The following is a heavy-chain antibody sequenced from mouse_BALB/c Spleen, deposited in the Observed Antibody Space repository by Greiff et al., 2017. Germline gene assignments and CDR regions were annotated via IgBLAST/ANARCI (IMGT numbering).Heavy chain of an antibody. CDR3: TREGGGNYEGYWYFDV. J-gene: IGHJ1*01. V-gene: IGHV1S81*02. Sequence: QVQLQQSGAELVKPGASVKLSCKASGYTFTSYYMYWVKQRPGQGLEWIGEINPSNGGTNFNEKFKSKATLTVDKSSSTAYMQLSSLTSEDSAVYYCTREGGGNYEGYWYFDVWGAGTTVTVSS. CDR1: GYTFTSYY. CDR2: INPSNGGT. D-gene: IGHD2-1*01.